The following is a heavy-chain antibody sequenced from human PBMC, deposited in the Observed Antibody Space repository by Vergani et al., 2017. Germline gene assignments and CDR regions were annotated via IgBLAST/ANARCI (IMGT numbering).Heavy chain of an antibody. J-gene: IGHJ4*02. CDR1: GGSFSGYY. Sequence: QVQLQQWGAGLLKPSETLSLTCAVYGGSFSGYYWSWIRQPPGKGLEWIGEINHSGSTNYNPSLKSRVTISVDTSKNQFSLKLSSVTAADTAVYYCARESCPTDTYCSSTSCQHSSFDYWGQGTLVTVSS. CDR2: INHSGST. CDR3: ARESCPTDTYCSSTSCQHSSFDY. D-gene: IGHD2-2*01. V-gene: IGHV4-34*01.